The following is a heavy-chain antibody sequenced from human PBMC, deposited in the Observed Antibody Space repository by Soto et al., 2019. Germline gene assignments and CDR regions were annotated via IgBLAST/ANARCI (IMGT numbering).Heavy chain of an antibody. Sequence: ASVKVSCKASGYTFTSYGISWVRQAPGQGLEWMGWISAYNGNTNYAQKLQGRVTMTTDTSTSTAYMELRSLRSDDTAVYYCARSIVVVVAASGGFDIWGQGTMVTVSS. CDR3: ARSIVVVVAASGGFDI. V-gene: IGHV1-18*01. D-gene: IGHD2-15*01. J-gene: IGHJ3*02. CDR2: ISAYNGNT. CDR1: GYTFTSYG.